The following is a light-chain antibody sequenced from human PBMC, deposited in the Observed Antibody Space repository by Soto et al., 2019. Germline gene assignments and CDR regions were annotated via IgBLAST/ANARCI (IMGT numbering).Light chain of an antibody. Sequence: EIVLTQSPGTLSLSLGERAALSCGASQSVNNNYLAWYQQIPGQAPRLLIYGASSRASGIPDRFSGSGSGTDFTLTISRLEPEDFAVYYCQQYGDSPYTFGQGTKLQIK. CDR3: QQYGDSPYT. V-gene: IGKV3-20*01. J-gene: IGKJ2*01. CDR2: GAS. CDR1: QSVNNNY.